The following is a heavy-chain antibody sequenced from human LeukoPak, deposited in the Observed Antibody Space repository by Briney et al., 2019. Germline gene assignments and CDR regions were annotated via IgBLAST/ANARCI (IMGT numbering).Heavy chain of an antibody. CDR2: ISGRGDTT. D-gene: IGHD1-26*01. Sequence: PGGSLRLSCAASGFTFSTYTMNWVRQAPGEGLEWVSAISGRGDTTYYADSVRGRFTISRDNSKKTLYLQMKSLRADDTAVYYCARDSDESDIVGATLDFWGQGALVTVSS. CDR3: ARDSDESDIVGATLDF. J-gene: IGHJ4*02. CDR1: GFTFSTYT. V-gene: IGHV3-23*01.